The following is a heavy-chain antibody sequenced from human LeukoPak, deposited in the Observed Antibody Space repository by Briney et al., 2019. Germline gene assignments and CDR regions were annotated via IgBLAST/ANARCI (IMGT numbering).Heavy chain of an antibody. CDR2: INPNSGGT. V-gene: IGHV1-2*02. J-gene: IGHJ4*02. D-gene: IGHD6-13*01. CDR1: GYTFTGYY. CDR3: ARGGFGYSSSWYFDY. Sequence: GASVKVSCKASGYTFTGYYMHWVRQAPGQGLEWMGWINPNSGGTNYAQKFQGRVTITRNTSISTAYMELSSLRSEDTAVYYCARGGFGYSSSWYFDYWGQGTLVTVSS.